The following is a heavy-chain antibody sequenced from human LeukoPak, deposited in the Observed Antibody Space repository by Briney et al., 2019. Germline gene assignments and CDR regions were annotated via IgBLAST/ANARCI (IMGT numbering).Heavy chain of an antibody. Sequence: GESLRLSCAAPGFTFSDYSMNWVRQAPGKGLEWVSYIDGSGDTIYYADSVKGRFTISRDNAKNSLDLQMNSLRDEDTAVYYCSRQFDCWGQGTLVTVSS. V-gene: IGHV3-48*02. CDR1: GFTFSDYS. CDR3: SRQFDC. CDR2: IDGSGDTI. J-gene: IGHJ4*02.